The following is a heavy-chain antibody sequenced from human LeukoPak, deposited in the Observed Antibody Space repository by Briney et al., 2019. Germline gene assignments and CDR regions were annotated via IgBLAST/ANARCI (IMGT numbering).Heavy chain of an antibody. CDR3: ARATASGSGRAYDH. Sequence: SETLSLTCAVYGESMIGHYWTWIRQPPGKRLEWIGEIHHSGGTNSNPSLKNRVTMSIDMSKNQFSLKLNSVTAADTAVYYCARATASGSGRAYDHWAQGNLVPASS. J-gene: IGHJ4*02. CDR2: IHHSGGT. D-gene: IGHD3-10*01. CDR1: GESMIGHY. V-gene: IGHV4-34*01.